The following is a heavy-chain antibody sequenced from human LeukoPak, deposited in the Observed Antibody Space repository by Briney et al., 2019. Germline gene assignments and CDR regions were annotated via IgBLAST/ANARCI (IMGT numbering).Heavy chain of an antibody. J-gene: IGHJ4*02. Sequence: GGSLRLSCAASGFTFSSYAMHWVRQAPGKGLEWVAVISYDGSNKYYADSVKGRFTISRDNSKNTLYLQMNSLRAEDTAVYYCATGPYGDYAGDYWGQGTLVTVSS. CDR1: GFTFSSYA. D-gene: IGHD4-17*01. CDR3: ATGPYGDYAGDY. V-gene: IGHV3-30-3*01. CDR2: ISYDGSNK.